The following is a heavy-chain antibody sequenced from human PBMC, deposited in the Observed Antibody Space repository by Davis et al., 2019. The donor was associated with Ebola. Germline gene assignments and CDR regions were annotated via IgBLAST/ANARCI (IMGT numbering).Heavy chain of an antibody. CDR1: GFSLTASGMC. D-gene: IGHD2-2*01. V-gene: IGHV2-70*12. J-gene: IGHJ4*02. Sequence: SGPTLVKPTQAVTLTCTLSGFSLTASGMCVSWIRQPPGKALEWLALIDWDDDTYYNPSLKTRLTVSRDTSTNQVILRMTNMDPVDTATYFCARTTAYALPFDYWGQGTRVTGSS. CDR3: ARTTAYALPFDY. CDR2: IDWDDDT.